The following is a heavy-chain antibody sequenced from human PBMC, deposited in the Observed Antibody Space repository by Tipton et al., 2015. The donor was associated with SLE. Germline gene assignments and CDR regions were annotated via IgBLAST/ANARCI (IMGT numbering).Heavy chain of an antibody. CDR1: GGSIRSGGYY. J-gene: IGHJ4*02. Sequence: TLSLTCTVFGGSIRSGGYYWSWIRQHPGKGLEWIGYIHHSGDTYYNLSLKSRLGISVDTSENQFSLRLNSVSAADTAVYFCARDIGLIGTGVTPLGDWGQGTRVTVSP. CDR2: IHHSGDT. V-gene: IGHV4-31*03. CDR3: ARDIGLIGTGVTPLGD. D-gene: IGHD1-26*01.